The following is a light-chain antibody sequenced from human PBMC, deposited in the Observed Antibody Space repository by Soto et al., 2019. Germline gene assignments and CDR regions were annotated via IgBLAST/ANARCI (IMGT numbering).Light chain of an antibody. CDR1: QSIGSW. V-gene: IGKV1-5*03. J-gene: IGKJ1*01. Sequence: DIQLTQSPSILSASVGDRVTITCRASQSIGSWLAWYQQKPGQAPNLLIFQTSNLESGAPSRFSGSGSGTEFTLTISSLQPENVATYYCQQCNTYSTFGQGTKVESK. CDR3: QQCNTYST. CDR2: QTS.